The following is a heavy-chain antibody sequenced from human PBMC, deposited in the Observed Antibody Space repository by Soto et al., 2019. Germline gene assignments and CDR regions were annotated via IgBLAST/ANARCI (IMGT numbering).Heavy chain of an antibody. CDR3: ARELLLLNAFDI. V-gene: IGHV4-59*01. J-gene: IGHJ3*02. CDR1: GGSISSYY. CDR2: IYYSGST. D-gene: IGHD2-15*01. Sequence: QVQLQESGPGLVKPSETLSLTCTVSGGSISSYYWSWIRQPPGKGLEWIGYIYYSGSTNYNPSLKSRVTISVDTSKNQYSLKLSSVTAADTAVYYYARELLLLNAFDIWGQGTMVTVSS.